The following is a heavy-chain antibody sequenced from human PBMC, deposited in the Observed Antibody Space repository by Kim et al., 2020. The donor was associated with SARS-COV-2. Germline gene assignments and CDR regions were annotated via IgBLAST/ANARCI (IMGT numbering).Heavy chain of an antibody. CDR3: ARGSGYPGHRYLFYFDY. J-gene: IGHJ4*02. Sequence: ASVKVSCKASGYTFTSYDVNWVRQATGQGLEWMGWMNPNSGNTGYAQKFQGRVTMTRNTSISTAYMELSSLRSEDTAVYYCARGSGYPGHRYLFYFDYWGQGPLVTVSS. CDR2: MNPNSGNT. CDR1: GYTFTSYD. D-gene: IGHD3-10*01. V-gene: IGHV1-8*01.